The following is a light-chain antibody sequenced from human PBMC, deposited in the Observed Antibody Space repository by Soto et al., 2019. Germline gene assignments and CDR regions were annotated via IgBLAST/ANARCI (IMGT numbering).Light chain of an antibody. CDR1: QSVLYSSNNKNY. J-gene: IGKJ5*01. CDR3: QQYYSTPIT. V-gene: IGKV4-1*01. CDR2: WAS. Sequence: DIVMTKSPDSLAVSLGERATINCKSSQSVLYSSNNKNYLAWYQQKPGQPPKLLIYWASTRESGVPDRFSGSGSWTDFTLTISSLQAEDVAVYYCQQYYSTPITFGQGTRLEIK.